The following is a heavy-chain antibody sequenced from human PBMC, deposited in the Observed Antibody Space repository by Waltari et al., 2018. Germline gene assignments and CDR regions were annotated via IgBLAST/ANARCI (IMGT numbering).Heavy chain of an antibody. J-gene: IGHJ3*01. CDR2: IYPGDSDT. CDR1: GNSFSAHW. V-gene: IGHV5-51*01. CDR3: ARQGRYCRGSNCYVSGLDV. D-gene: IGHD2-15*01. Sequence: EVQLVQSGAEVKQAGESLKISCETSGNSFSAHWIAWVRQMPGKGLEWMGIIYPGDSDTRYSPSFQGQVTISVDTSTASASLQWSSLKASDTAMYYCARQGRYCRGSNCYVSGLDVWGQGTTVTVSS.